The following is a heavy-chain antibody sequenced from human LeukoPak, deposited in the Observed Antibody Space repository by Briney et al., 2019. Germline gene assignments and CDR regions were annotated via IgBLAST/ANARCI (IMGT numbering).Heavy chain of an antibody. J-gene: IGHJ5*02. CDR1: GGTFSSYA. CDR3: ARAPLVVVPAAHNWFDP. D-gene: IGHD2-2*01. Sequence: ASVKVSCKASGGTFSSYAISWVRQAPGQGLEWMGRIIPIFGTANYAQKFQGRVTITTDESTSTAYMELSSLRPEDTAVYYCARAPLVVVPAAHNWFDPWGQGTLVTVSS. V-gene: IGHV1-69*05. CDR2: IIPIFGTA.